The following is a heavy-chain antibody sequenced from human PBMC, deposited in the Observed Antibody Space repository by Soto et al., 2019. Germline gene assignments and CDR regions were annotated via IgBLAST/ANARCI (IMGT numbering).Heavy chain of an antibody. CDR1: GFTFSNAW. D-gene: IGHD6-6*01. CDR3: TTSVGSSSSSSHP. V-gene: IGHV3-15*01. Sequence: GGSLRLSCAASGFTFSNAWMSWVRQAPGKGLEWVGRIKSKTDGGTTDYAAPVKGRFTISRDDSKNTLYLQMNSLKTEDTAVYYCTTSVGSSSSSSHPWGQGTLVTVSS. CDR2: IKSKTDGGTT. J-gene: IGHJ5*02.